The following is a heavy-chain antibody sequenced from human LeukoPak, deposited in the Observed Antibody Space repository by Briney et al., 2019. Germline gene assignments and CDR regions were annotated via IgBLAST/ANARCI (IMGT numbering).Heavy chain of an antibody. CDR2: INHNGNVN. Sequence: PGGSLRLSCAASGFTFSSYWMNWARQAPGKGLEWVASINHNGNVNYYVDSVKGRFTISRDNAKNSLYLQMNSLRAEDTAVYYCAKSCSSTSCYGYFQHWGQGTLVTVSS. V-gene: IGHV3-7*03. J-gene: IGHJ1*01. D-gene: IGHD2-2*01. CDR3: AKSCSSTSCYGYFQH. CDR1: GFTFSSYW.